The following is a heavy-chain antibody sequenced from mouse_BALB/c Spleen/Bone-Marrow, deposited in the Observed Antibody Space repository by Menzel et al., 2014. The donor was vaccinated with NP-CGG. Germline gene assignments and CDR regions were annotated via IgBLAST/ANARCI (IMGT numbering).Heavy chain of an antibody. CDR2: IYPGGGYS. D-gene: IGHD2-3*01. Sequence: VQLQQSGAELVRPGTSVKISCKASGYTFTNNWLGWIKQRPGHGLEWIGDIYPGGGYSNYNEKFKGKVTLTADTSSSTAYMQLSSLTSGDSAVHFCARWGDGYPFYGMDYWGQGTSVTVSS. J-gene: IGHJ4*01. CDR3: ARWGDGYPFYGMDY. CDR1: GYTFTNNW. V-gene: IGHV1-63*02.